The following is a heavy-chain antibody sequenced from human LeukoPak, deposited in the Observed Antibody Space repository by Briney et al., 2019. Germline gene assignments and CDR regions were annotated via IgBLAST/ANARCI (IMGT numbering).Heavy chain of an antibody. CDR1: GFTFSTYG. D-gene: IGHD7-27*01. CDR2: IRYDGTNK. J-gene: IGHJ2*01. Sequence: PGGSLRLSCAATGFTFSTYGMHWVRQAPGKGLEWVAFIRYDGTNKYYADSVKGRFTISRDNAKSSLYLQMNSLRAEDTAVYYCARGPTVGTLGYFDLWGRGTVVTVSS. CDR3: ARGPTVGTLGYFDL. V-gene: IGHV3-30*02.